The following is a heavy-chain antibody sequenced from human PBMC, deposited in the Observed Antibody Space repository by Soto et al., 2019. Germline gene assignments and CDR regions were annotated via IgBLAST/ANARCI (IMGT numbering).Heavy chain of an antibody. J-gene: IGHJ4*02. V-gene: IGHV1-2*02. Sequence: ASVKVSCKASGYTFTDYYMHWVRQAPGQGLEWMGWINPNSGGTNYAQKFQGRVTMTRDTSISTAYMELSRLRSDDTAVYYCASWPYYYDSSGYSPGDYWGQGTLVTASS. CDR3: ASWPYYYDSSGYSPGDY. D-gene: IGHD3-22*01. CDR2: INPNSGGT. CDR1: GYTFTDYY.